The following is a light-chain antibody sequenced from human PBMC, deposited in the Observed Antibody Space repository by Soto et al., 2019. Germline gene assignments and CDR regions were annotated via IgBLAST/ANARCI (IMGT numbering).Light chain of an antibody. V-gene: IGLV1-47*02. CDR3: AAWDDSLSGPLYV. Sequence: QSVLTQPPSTSGTPGQRVTISCSGSSSNIGSNYVFWYQHLPGTAPKLLIYSHNLRPSGVPDRFSGSTSGTSASLAISGLRSEDEADYYCAAWDDSLSGPLYVFGTGTKLTVL. J-gene: IGLJ1*01. CDR1: SSNIGSNY. CDR2: SHN.